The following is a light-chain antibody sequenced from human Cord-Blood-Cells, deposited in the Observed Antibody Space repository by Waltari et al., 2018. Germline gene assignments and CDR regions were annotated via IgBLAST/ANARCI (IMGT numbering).Light chain of an antibody. Sequence: QSALTQPASVSGSPGQSITISCTGTSSDVGGYNYVSWYQPHPGKAPKLMMYEVSNRPSGVPNRFAGSKAGNTASLTISGLQAEDEADYYCSSYTSSSTYVFGTGTKVTVL. V-gene: IGLV2-14*01. CDR2: EVS. CDR1: SSDVGGYNY. CDR3: SSYTSSSTYV. J-gene: IGLJ1*01.